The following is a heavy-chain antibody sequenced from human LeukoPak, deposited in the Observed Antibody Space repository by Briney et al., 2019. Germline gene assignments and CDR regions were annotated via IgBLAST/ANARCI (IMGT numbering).Heavy chain of an antibody. D-gene: IGHD6-19*01. V-gene: IGHV1-2*04. CDR2: INPNSGGT. J-gene: IGHJ4*02. CDR3: ARGIAVAGPGVYYFDY. CDR1: GYTFTGYY. Sequence: ASVKVSCKASGYTFTGYYMHWVRQAPGQGVEWMGWINPNSGGTNYAQKFQGWVTMTRDTSISTAYMELSRLRSDDTAVYYCARGIAVAGPGVYYFDYWGQGTPVTVSS.